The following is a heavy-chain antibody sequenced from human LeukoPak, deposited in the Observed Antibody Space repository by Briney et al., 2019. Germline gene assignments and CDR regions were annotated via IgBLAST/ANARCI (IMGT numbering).Heavy chain of an antibody. J-gene: IGHJ4*02. V-gene: IGHV3-48*04. CDR3: ARGGMASPDY. CDR1: GFTFTKYS. D-gene: IGHD3-16*01. Sequence: PGGSLRLSCAASGFTFTKYSMNWVRQAPGKGLEWLSYINNSSSILYHTDSVKGRFTISRDNAKNSVYLQMNSLRGEDTAVYYCARGGMASPDYWGQGTLVAVSS. CDR2: INNSSSIL.